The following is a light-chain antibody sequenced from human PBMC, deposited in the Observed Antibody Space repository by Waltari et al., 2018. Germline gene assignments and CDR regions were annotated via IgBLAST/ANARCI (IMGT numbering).Light chain of an antibody. Sequence: QSALTQPASVSGSPGQSITISCTGTSSDVGFYNLVSWYQQHPGKAPELVVYEVISRRSGVSNRFSGSKSGNTASLTISGLQAEDEADYYCCSYAGRNIWVFGGGTKLTVL. CDR3: CSYAGRNIWV. CDR2: EVI. V-gene: IGLV2-23*02. J-gene: IGLJ3*02. CDR1: SSDVGFYNL.